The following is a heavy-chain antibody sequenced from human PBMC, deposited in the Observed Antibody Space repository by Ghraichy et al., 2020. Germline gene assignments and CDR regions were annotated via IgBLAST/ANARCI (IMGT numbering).Heavy chain of an antibody. D-gene: IGHD2-2*01. J-gene: IGHJ6*03. V-gene: IGHV4-34*01. CDR1: GGSFSGYY. CDR3: ARVPRYCSSTSCMRGYYYYMDV. Sequence: SETLSLTCAVYGGSFSGYYWSWIRQPPGKGLEWIGEINHSGSTNYNPSLKSRVTISVDTSKNQFSLKLSSVTAADTAVYYCARVPRYCSSTSCMRGYYYYMDVWGKGTTVTVSS. CDR2: INHSGST.